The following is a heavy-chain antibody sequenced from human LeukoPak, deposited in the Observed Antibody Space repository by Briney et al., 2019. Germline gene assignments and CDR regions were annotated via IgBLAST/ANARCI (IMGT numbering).Heavy chain of an antibody. D-gene: IGHD2-21*02. CDR1: GYTFTTYY. CDR2: INSRVGTT. Sequence: ASVRVSCTASGYTFTTYYIHWVRHAPAQGLEWIGVINSRVGTTTAPQKCQGRLTMARDTSTSTVYMELTSLRSEDTAVYYCAREVYRGDFHQKAYDYWGQGALVTVSS. J-gene: IGHJ4*02. CDR3: AREVYRGDFHQKAYDY. V-gene: IGHV1-46*01.